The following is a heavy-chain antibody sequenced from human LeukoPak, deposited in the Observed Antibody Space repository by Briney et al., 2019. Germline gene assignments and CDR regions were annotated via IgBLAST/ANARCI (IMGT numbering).Heavy chain of an antibody. Sequence: SETLSLTCTVSGGSVYSATYNWNWIRQPPGKGLQWIGSIYYSGSTNYNPSLKSRVTISVDTSKNQFSLKLSSVTAADTAVYYCARWASGWGANFDYWGQGTLVTVSS. CDR2: IYYSGST. J-gene: IGHJ4*02. CDR1: GGSVYSATYN. CDR3: ARWASGWGANFDY. D-gene: IGHD6-19*01. V-gene: IGHV4-61*01.